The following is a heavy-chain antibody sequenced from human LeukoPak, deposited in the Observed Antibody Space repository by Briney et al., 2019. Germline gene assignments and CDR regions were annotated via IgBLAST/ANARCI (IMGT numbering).Heavy chain of an antibody. CDR2: ISGSGGST. CDR1: GFTFSSYS. D-gene: IGHD6-6*01. J-gene: IGHJ4*02. Sequence: GGSLRLSCAASGFTFSSYSMNWVRQAPGKGLEWVSAISGSGGSTYYADSVKGRFTISRDNSKNTLYLQMNSLRAEDTAVYYCAKANEYSSSGIDYWGQGTLVTVSS. CDR3: AKANEYSSSGIDY. V-gene: IGHV3-23*01.